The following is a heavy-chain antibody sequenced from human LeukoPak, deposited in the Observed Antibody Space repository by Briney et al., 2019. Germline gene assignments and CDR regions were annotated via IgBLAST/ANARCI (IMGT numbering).Heavy chain of an antibody. Sequence: SETLSLTCSVSGGSLRGHSWSWIRQPPGQGLEYIGDFYIGRTTNYNRSLKSRVTISLDTSMRQLSLTVNSVTAADTAVYYCARDKGQSGSSGIYESYMDVWGPGTTVIVSS. J-gene: IGHJ6*03. CDR1: GGSLRGHS. CDR2: FYIGRTT. D-gene: IGHD6-6*01. V-gene: IGHV4-59*11. CDR3: ARDKGQSGSSGIYESYMDV.